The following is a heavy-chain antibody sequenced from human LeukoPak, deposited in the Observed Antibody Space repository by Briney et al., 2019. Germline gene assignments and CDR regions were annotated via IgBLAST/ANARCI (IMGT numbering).Heavy chain of an antibody. CDR2: ISGGGDYI. J-gene: IGHJ4*02. CDR1: GFSFSAYA. Sequence: PGGSLRLSCAGPGFSFSAYAMTWVRQTPGKGLEWVSAISGGGDYIYYADSVRGRFTASRDNSKSTMFLQMNSLRADDTAIYFCAKNYGVSRPFYDYWGQGILVIVSS. CDR3: AKNYGVSRPFYDY. V-gene: IGHV3-23*01. D-gene: IGHD4-17*01.